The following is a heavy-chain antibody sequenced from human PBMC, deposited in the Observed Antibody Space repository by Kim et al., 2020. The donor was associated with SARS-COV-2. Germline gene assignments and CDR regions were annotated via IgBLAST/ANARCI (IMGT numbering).Heavy chain of an antibody. V-gene: IGHV1-69*01. Sequence: NYAQKFQGRVTITADESTSTAYMELSSLRSEDTAVYYCARGGWYGNWFDPWGQGTLVTVSS. D-gene: IGHD6-19*01. J-gene: IGHJ5*02. CDR3: ARGGWYGNWFDP.